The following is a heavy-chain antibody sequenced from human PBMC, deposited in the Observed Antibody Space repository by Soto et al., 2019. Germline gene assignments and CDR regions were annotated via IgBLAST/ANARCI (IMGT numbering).Heavy chain of an antibody. D-gene: IGHD1-1*01. CDR1: GFSLSASGVS. CDR2: IFWDDDK. V-gene: IGHV2-5*02. Sequence: QITLTESGPTLVKPTQTLTLTCTFSGFSLSASGVSVGWIRQPPGKALEWLALIFWDDDKRYSPSLTSRLTTPYDTSNSQVVLTLPNIDPLDTATYYCAPSLGDVGSQLAFDYWGQGVLVTVSS. CDR3: APSLGDVGSQLAFDY. J-gene: IGHJ4*02.